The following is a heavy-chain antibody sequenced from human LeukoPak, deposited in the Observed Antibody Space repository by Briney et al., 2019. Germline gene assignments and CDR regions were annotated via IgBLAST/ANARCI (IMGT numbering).Heavy chain of an antibody. D-gene: IGHD3-10*01. CDR3: ARSDGYGLVGI. V-gene: IGHV4-34*01. J-gene: IGHJ3*02. Sequence: PSETLSLTCTVSGGSFSGYYWSWIRQPPGKGLEWIGEINHSGSTNYNPSLKSRVTISVDTSKNQFSLKLSSVTAADTAVYYCARSDGYGLVGIWGQGTMVTVSS. CDR1: GGSFSGYY. CDR2: INHSGST.